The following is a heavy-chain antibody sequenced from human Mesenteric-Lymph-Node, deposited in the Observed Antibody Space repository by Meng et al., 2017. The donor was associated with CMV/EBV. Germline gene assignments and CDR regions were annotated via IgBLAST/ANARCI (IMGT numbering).Heavy chain of an antibody. J-gene: IGHJ3*02. D-gene: IGHD2-2*01. CDR2: ISSSSSYI. V-gene: IGHV3-21*01. CDR1: GFTFSSYS. Sequence: GESLKISCAASGFTFSSYSMNWVRQAPGKGLEWVSSISSSSSYISYADSVKGRFTISRDNSKNTLYVQMNSLRAEDTAVYYCVRDRYCSSTSCLDALDIWGQGTLVTVSS. CDR3: VRDRYCSSTSCLDALDI.